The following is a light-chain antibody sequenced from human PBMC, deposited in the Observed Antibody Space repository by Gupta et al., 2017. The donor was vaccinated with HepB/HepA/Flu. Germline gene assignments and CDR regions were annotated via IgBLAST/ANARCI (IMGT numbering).Light chain of an antibody. CDR3: QQRSNWPLT. CDR1: QSVSIY. Sequence: EIVLTQSPATLSLSPGERATLSCRASQSVSIYLAWYQQKPGQAPRLLIYETSNRATGIPARFSGSGSGTDFTLTISSLEPEDFAVYYCQQRSNWPLTFGGGCKVEIK. V-gene: IGKV3-11*01. CDR2: ETS. J-gene: IGKJ4*01.